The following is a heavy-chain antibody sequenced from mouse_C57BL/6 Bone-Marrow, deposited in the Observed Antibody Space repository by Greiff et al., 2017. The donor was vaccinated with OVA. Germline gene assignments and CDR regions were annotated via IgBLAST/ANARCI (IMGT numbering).Heavy chain of an antibody. V-gene: IGHV1-64*01. CDR2: IHPNSGST. D-gene: IGHD2-5*01. Sequence: QVQLQQSGAELVKPGASVKLSCKASGYTFTSYWMHWVKQRPGQGLEWIGMIHPNSGSTNYNEKFKSKATLTVDKSSSTAYMQLSSLTSEDSAVYYCARGAYYSNPYYAMDYWGQGTSVTVSS. CDR3: ARGAYYSNPYYAMDY. CDR1: GYTFTSYW. J-gene: IGHJ4*01.